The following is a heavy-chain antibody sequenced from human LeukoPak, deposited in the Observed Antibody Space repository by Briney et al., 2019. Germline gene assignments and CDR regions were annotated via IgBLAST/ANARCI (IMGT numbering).Heavy chain of an antibody. Sequence: GRSLRLSCAASGFTFSSYGMHWVRQAPGKGLEWVAVIWYDGSNKYYADSVKGRFTISRDNSKNTLYLQMNSLRAEDTAVYYSARESSRDYGDFDYWGQGTLVTVSS. CDR3: ARESSRDYGDFDY. D-gene: IGHD4-17*01. CDR2: IWYDGSNK. J-gene: IGHJ4*02. V-gene: IGHV3-33*01. CDR1: GFTFSSYG.